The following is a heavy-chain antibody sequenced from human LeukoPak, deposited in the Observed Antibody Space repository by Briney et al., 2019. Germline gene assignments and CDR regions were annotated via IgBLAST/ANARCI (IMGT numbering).Heavy chain of an antibody. D-gene: IGHD3-3*01. CDR1: GVSISSGGYS. Sequence: SQTLSLTCAVSGVSISSGGYSWSWIRQPPGKGLEWIGYIYHSGSTYYNPSLKSRVTISVDRSKNQFSLKLSSVTAADTAVYYCASRAFGVVDYWGQGTLVTVSS. V-gene: IGHV4-30-2*01. CDR2: IYHSGST. CDR3: ASRAFGVVDY. J-gene: IGHJ4*02.